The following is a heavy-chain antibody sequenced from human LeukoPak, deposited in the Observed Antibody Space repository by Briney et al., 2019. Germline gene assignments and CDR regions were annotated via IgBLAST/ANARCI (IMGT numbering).Heavy chain of an antibody. J-gene: IGHJ5*02. CDR1: GGSISSGSYY. CDR3: ARWDGDP. D-gene: IGHD1-26*01. Sequence: SQTLSLTCTVSGGSISSGSYYWTWIRQPAGKGLEWIGRISNSGTTNYNPSLKSRVTMSVDTSRNQFSLNLNSVTAADTAIYYCARWDGDPWGQGTLVTVSS. CDR2: ISNSGTT. V-gene: IGHV4-61*02.